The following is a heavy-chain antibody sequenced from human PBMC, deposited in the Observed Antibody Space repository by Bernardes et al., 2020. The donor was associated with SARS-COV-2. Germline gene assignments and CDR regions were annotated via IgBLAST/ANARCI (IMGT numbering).Heavy chain of an antibody. V-gene: IGHV3-66*02. J-gene: IGHJ6*02. CDR1: GFTVSSNY. CDR2: IYSGGTT. Sequence: GGSLRLSCAASGFTVSSNYMNWVRQAPGKGLEWVSVIYSGGTTYYADSVKGRFTVSRDISKNTLYLQMNSLRPEDTAVYYCARDRDSSSQYYYLYAMDVWGQGTTVTVSS. CDR3: ARDRDSSSQYYYLYAMDV. D-gene: IGHD6-6*01.